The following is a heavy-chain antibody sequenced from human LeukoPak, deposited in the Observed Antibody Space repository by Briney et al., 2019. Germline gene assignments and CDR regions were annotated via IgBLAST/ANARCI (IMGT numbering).Heavy chain of an antibody. D-gene: IGHD6-19*01. CDR1: GDSVSSNSAT. Sequence: SQTLSLTCAISGDSVSSNSATWNWIRQSPSRGLEWLGRTYYRSKWYNGYAASVKSRITIKPDTSKNQFSLQLNSVTPEDTAVYYCARDGMAVAVGYFDLWGRGTLVTVSS. J-gene: IGHJ2*01. CDR3: ARDGMAVAVGYFDL. V-gene: IGHV6-1*01. CDR2: TYYRSKWYN.